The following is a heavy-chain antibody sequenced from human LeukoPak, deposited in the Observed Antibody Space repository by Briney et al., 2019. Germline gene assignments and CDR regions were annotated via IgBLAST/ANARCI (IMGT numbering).Heavy chain of an antibody. CDR3: AKDSYYYDSSGTPLFDY. D-gene: IGHD3-22*01. J-gene: IGHJ4*02. V-gene: IGHV3-74*01. CDR2: INSDGSST. Sequence: PGGSLRLSCAASGFTFSSYWMYWVRQAPGKGLMWVSRINSDGSSTSYADSVKGRFTISRDNSKNTLYLQMNSLRAEDTAVYYCAKDSYYYDSSGTPLFDYWGQGTLVTVSS. CDR1: GFTFSSYW.